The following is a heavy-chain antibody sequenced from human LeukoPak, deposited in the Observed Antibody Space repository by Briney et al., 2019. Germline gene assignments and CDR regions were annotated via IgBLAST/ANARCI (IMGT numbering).Heavy chain of an antibody. CDR1: GYSISSGYY. Sequence: SETLSLTCTVSGYSISSGYYWGWIRQPPGKGLEWIGEINHSGSTNYNPSLKSRVTISVDTSKNQFSLKLSSVTAADTAVYYCARRAIARYCSGGSCYSGAYYYYYMDVWGKGTTVTVSS. CDR3: ARRAIARYCSGGSCYSGAYYYYYMDV. V-gene: IGHV4-38-2*02. CDR2: INHSGST. D-gene: IGHD2-15*01. J-gene: IGHJ6*03.